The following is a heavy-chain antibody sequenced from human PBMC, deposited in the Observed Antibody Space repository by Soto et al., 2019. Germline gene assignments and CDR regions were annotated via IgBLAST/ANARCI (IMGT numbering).Heavy chain of an antibody. CDR2: IYYSGST. D-gene: IGHD6-19*01. CDR1: GGSISSYY. CDR3: ARDQGIAVAVFDY. J-gene: IGHJ4*02. Sequence: SETLSLTCTVSGGSISSYYWSWIRQPPGKGLEWIGYIYYSGSTNYNPSLKGRVTISVDTSKNQFSLKLSSVTAADTAVYYCARDQGIAVAVFDYWGQGTLVTVSS. V-gene: IGHV4-59*12.